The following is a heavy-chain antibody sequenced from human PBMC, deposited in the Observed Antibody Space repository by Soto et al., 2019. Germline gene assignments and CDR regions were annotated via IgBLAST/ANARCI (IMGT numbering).Heavy chain of an antibody. Sequence: GESLRISGKCFGCSFASYWIGWVRQMPGKGLEWMGIIYPGDSDTRYSPSFQGQVTISADKSITTAYLQWSSLKASDTAMYYCARGYCTTTICDPWFDPWGQGTLVTVSS. CDR3: ARGYCTTTICDPWFDP. CDR2: IYPGDSDT. V-gene: IGHV5-51*01. J-gene: IGHJ5*02. D-gene: IGHD2-2*01. CDR1: GCSFASYW.